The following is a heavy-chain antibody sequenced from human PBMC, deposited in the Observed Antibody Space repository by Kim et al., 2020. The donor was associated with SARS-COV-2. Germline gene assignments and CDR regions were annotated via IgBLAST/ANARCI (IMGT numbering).Heavy chain of an antibody. J-gene: IGHJ4*02. V-gene: IGHV4-4*07. CDR3: ARQVPGADRRFDY. CDR2: IHASGST. Sequence: SETLSLICTVSGGSFSSYHWSWSRQSAGKGLEWIGRIHASGSTHYNPSLKSRLTMSVDTSKHQMSLKLSSVTAADTAMYYCARQVPGADRRFDYWGQWILVTVPS. CDR1: GGSFSSYH. D-gene: IGHD6-19*01.